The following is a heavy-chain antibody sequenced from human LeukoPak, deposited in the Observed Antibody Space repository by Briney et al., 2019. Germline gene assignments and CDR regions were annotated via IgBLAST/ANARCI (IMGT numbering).Heavy chain of an antibody. CDR3: ARSSVVGANLRAFDI. D-gene: IGHD1-26*01. V-gene: IGHV3-30-3*01. Sequence: GRSLRLSCAASGFTFSSYAMHWVRQAPGKGLEWVAVISYDGSNKYYADSVKGRFTISRDNSKNTLYLQMNSLRAEDTAVYYCARSSVVGANLRAFDIWGQGTMVTVSS. J-gene: IGHJ3*02. CDR1: GFTFSSYA. CDR2: ISYDGSNK.